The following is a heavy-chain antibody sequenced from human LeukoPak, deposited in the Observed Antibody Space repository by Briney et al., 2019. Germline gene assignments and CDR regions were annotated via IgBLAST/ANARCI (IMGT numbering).Heavy chain of an antibody. J-gene: IGHJ2*01. D-gene: IGHD1-14*01. CDR1: GGSFSGYY. CDR3: ARDRTSEGYFDL. V-gene: IGHV4-34*01. CDR2: INHSGST. Sequence: SETLSLTCAVYGGSFSGYYWSWIRQPPGKGLEWIGEINHSGSTYYNPSLKSRVTISVDRSKNQFSLKLSSVTAADTAVYYCARDRTSEGYFDLWGRGTLVTVSS.